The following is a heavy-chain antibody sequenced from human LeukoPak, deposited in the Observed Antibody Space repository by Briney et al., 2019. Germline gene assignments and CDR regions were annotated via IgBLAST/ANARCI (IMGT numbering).Heavy chain of an antibody. J-gene: IGHJ5*02. CDR2: IKQDGSEK. CDR1: GFTFSSYW. CDR3: ARDRGSGYGNWFDP. V-gene: IGHV3-7*03. Sequence: GGSLRLSCAASGFTFSSYWMSWVRQAPGKGLEWVANIKQDGSEKYYVGSVKGRFTISRDNAKNSLYLQMNSLRAEDTAVYYCARDRGSGYGNWFDPWGQGTLVTVSS. D-gene: IGHD5-12*01.